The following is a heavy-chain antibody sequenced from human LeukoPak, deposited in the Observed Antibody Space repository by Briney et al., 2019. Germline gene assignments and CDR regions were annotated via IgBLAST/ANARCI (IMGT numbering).Heavy chain of an antibody. CDR1: EFTFSSSA. D-gene: IGHD4-17*01. V-gene: IGHV3-30-3*01. CDR2: ISFDGNNK. CDR3: ARDAYGDYCFDY. J-gene: IGHJ4*02. Sequence: GRSLRLSCAASEFTFSSSAMHWVRQAPGKGLEWVAVISFDGNNKYYTDSVKGRFTISRDNSKNTLYLQMNSLRAEDTAVYYCARDAYGDYCFDYWGQGTLVTVSS.